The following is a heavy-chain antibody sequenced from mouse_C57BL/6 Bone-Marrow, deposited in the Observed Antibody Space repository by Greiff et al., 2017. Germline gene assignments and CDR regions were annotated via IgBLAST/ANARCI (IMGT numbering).Heavy chain of an antibody. CDR1: GYTFTSYG. D-gene: IGHD1-1*01. J-gene: IGHJ2*01. Sequence: VQLQQSGAELVRPGSSVKMSCKTSGYTFTSYGINWVKQRPGQGLEWIGYIYIGNGDTEYNEKFKGKATLTSDNSSSTAYMQLSSLTSEDSAIYFCASIYLYGSSYFDVWGQGTTLTGSS. CDR2: IYIGNGDT. V-gene: IGHV1-58*01. CDR3: ASIYLYGSSYFDV.